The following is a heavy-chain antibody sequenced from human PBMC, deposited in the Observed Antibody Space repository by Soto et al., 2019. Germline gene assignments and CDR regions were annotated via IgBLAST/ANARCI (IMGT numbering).Heavy chain of an antibody. CDR1: GGSISSYY. D-gene: IGHD1-26*01. V-gene: IGHV4-59*01. Sequence: SEALSLTCTVSGGSISSYYWSWIRQPPGKGLEWIGYIYYSGSTNYNPSLKSRVTISVDTSKNQFSLKLSSVTAADTAVYYCARRWGPTFDFWGQGTLVTVSS. J-gene: IGHJ4*02. CDR2: IYYSGST. CDR3: ARRWGPTFDF.